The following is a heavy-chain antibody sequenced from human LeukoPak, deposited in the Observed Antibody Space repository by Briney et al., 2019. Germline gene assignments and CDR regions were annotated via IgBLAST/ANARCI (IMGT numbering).Heavy chain of an antibody. Sequence: SETLSLTCTVSGYSISRGYYWGWIRQPPEKGLEWIGNIYHSGSTYYNPSLKSRDTISVDTSKNQFSLKLSSVTAADTAVYYCARRTTYFGWRPSESPSCFDYWGQGTLITVSS. J-gene: IGHJ4*02. CDR1: GYSISRGYY. CDR2: IYHSGST. CDR3: ARRTTYFGWRPSESPSCFDY. D-gene: IGHD3-9*01. V-gene: IGHV4-38-2*02.